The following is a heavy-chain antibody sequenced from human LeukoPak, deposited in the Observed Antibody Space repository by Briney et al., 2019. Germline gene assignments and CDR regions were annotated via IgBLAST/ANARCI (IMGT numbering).Heavy chain of an antibody. Sequence: SETLSLTCAVYGGPFSGYYWSWIRQPPGQGLEWIGEINHSGSTNYNPSLKSRVTISVDTSKNQFSLKLSSVTAADTAVYYCARVGLGAQNWLVDPWGQGTLVTVSS. J-gene: IGHJ5*02. CDR1: GGPFSGYY. CDR3: ARVGLGAQNWLVDP. CDR2: INHSGST. V-gene: IGHV4-34*01. D-gene: IGHD3-16*01.